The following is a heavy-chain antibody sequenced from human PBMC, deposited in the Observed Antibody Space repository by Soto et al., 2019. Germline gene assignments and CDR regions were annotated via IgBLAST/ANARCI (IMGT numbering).Heavy chain of an antibody. Sequence: QVQLQESGPGLVKPSQTLSLTCTVSGGSISSGNYYWSWIRQPPGKGLEWIGFISYSGSTYYSLSLKSRVTISVDTSKNQFSLNLSFVTAADTAVYYCATMGTPATGLYYFDYWSQGTLVTVSS. CDR1: GGSISSGNYY. D-gene: IGHD5-18*01. J-gene: IGHJ4*02. CDR2: ISYSGST. CDR3: ATMGTPATGLYYFDY. V-gene: IGHV4-30-4*01.